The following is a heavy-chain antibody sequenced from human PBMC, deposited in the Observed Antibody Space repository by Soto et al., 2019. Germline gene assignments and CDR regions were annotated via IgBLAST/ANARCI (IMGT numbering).Heavy chain of an antibody. Sequence: GGSLRLSCATSGFTFSNYGMHWVHQAPGKGLDWVAIIWYDGSNIKYADSVKGRFTISRDNSENTLYLQMNSLRAEDTAVYYCARDLRKGRYFDYWGRGTLVTVSS. CDR2: IWYDGSNI. V-gene: IGHV3-33*01. CDR1: GFTFSNYG. J-gene: IGHJ4*02. CDR3: ARDLRKGRYFDY.